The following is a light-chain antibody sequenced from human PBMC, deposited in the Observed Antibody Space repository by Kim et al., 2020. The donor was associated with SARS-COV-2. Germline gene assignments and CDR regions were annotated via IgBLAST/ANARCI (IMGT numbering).Light chain of an antibody. V-gene: IGLV2-14*03. CDR3: SSYTSSSTWV. CDR2: DVS. Sequence: GQSFTVSCPRTSSDVGGYNYVSWYQQHPGKAPKLMIYDVSNRPSGVSNRFAGSKSGNTASLTISGLQAEDEADYYCSSYTSSSTWVFGGGTQLTVL. CDR1: SSDVGGYNY. J-gene: IGLJ3*02.